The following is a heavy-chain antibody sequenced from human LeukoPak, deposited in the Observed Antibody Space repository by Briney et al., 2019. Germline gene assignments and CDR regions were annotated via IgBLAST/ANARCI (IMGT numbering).Heavy chain of an antibody. V-gene: IGHV1-18*04. CDR3: ARDLGSSSSSLFDY. J-gene: IGHJ4*02. CDR1: GYTFTSYG. CDR2: ISAYNGNT. D-gene: IGHD6-13*01. Sequence: ASVKVSCKASGYTFTSYGISWVRQARGQGLEWMGWISAYNGNTNYAQKLQGRVTMTTDTSTSTAYMELRSLRSDDTAVYYCARDLGSSSSSLFDYWGQGTLVTVSS.